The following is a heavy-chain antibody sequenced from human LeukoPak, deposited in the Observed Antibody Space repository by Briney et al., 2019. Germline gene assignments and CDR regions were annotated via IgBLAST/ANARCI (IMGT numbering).Heavy chain of an antibody. D-gene: IGHD3-22*01. J-gene: IGHJ4*02. V-gene: IGHV3-9*01. Sequence: GGSLRLSCAASGFTFDDYAMYWVRQAPGKGLEWVSGISWNSGSIGYADSVKGRFTISRDNAKNSLYLQMNSLRAEDTALYYCAKDKRGYYYDSSGHKGGYFDYWGQGTLVTVSS. CDR3: AKDKRGYYYDSSGHKGGYFDY. CDR1: GFTFDDYA. CDR2: ISWNSGSI.